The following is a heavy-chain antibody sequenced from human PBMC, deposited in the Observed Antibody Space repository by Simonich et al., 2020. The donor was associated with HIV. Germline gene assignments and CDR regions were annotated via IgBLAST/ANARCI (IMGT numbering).Heavy chain of an antibody. J-gene: IGHJ2*01. CDR1: GGSFSGYY. V-gene: IGHV4-34*04. CDR3: ARGLSLVTIFGVVNHVGYFDL. CDR2: INHSGST. Sequence: QVQLQEWGAGLLKPSETLSLPCAVYGGSFSGYYWNWIRQPPGKGLVGIGEINHSGSTNNTPPIKDRSTTSVDTSKNQFSLKLSSVTVADTAVYYCARGLSLVTIFGVVNHVGYFDLRGRGTLVTVSS. D-gene: IGHD3-3*01.